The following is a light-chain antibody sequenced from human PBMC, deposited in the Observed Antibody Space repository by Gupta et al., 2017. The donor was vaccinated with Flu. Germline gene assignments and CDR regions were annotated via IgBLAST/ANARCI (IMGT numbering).Light chain of an antibody. CDR1: SSNIGNNY. V-gene: IGLV1-51*01. CDR2: NNN. Sequence: QPVFPQPPSPSATPGPKVTISCSGSSSNIGNNYVTWYQQLPGTAPKLLIYNNNKRPSGIPDRFSGSKSGTSATLGISGLQTGDEADYYCGTWDSSLSGVVFGGGTKLTVL. CDR3: GTWDSSLSGVV. J-gene: IGLJ2*01.